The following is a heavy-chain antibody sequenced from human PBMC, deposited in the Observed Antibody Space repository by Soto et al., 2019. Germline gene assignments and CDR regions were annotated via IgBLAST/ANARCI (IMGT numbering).Heavy chain of an antibody. CDR2: XXXXXXXX. CDR3: ARFNYYDSSGYYSDY. D-gene: IGHD3-22*01. V-gene: IGHV5-10-1*01. J-gene: IGHJ4*02. Sequence: GESLKISCKGSGYSFTSYWISWVRQMPGKGLEWMXXXXXXXXXXXXSPSFQGHVTISADKSISTAYLQWSSLKASDTAMYYCARFNYYDSSGYYSDYWGQGTLVTVSS. CDR1: GYSFTSYW.